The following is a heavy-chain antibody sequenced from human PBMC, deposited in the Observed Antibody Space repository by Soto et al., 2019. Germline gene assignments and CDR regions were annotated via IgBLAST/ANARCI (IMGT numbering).Heavy chain of an antibody. CDR2: IIPILGIA. Sequence: QVQLVQSGAEVKKPGSSVKVSCKASGGTFSSYTISWVRQAPGQGLEWMGRIIPILGIANYAQKFQGRVTITADKSTSTAYMELSSLRSEGTAVYYCARQGYCSSTSCLNWYFDLWGRGTLVTVSS. CDR3: ARQGYCSSTSCLNWYFDL. D-gene: IGHD2-2*01. V-gene: IGHV1-69*02. J-gene: IGHJ2*01. CDR1: GGTFSSYT.